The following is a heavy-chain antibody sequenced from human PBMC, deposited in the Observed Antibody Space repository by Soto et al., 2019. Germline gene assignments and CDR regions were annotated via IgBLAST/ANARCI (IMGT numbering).Heavy chain of an antibody. D-gene: IGHD3-10*01. CDR2: IDPSDSYT. CDR1: GYSFTSYW. J-gene: IGHJ6*02. V-gene: IGHV5-10-1*01. CDR3: ARSGGGQNLQPPQYYYGMDV. Sequence: PGESLKISCKGSGYSFTSYWVTWVRQMPGKGLEWMGRIDPSDSYTNYNPPFQGHVTISVDKSISTAYLQWSSLKASDTAMYYCARSGGGQNLQPPQYYYGMDVWRQGTTVTVSS.